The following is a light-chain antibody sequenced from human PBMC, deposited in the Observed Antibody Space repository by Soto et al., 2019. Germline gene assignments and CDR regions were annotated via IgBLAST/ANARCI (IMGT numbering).Light chain of an antibody. V-gene: IGKV3-20*01. CDR1: QSVSSNY. CDR3: QQYATSPWT. CDR2: GAS. J-gene: IGKJ1*01. Sequence: EIVLTQSPGTLSLSPGERATLSCRASQSVSSNYLGWYQQKPGQAPRLLIYGASSRATGIPDRFSGSGSGPDFTLTISRLEPEDFAVYYCQQYATSPWTFGQGTLVEI.